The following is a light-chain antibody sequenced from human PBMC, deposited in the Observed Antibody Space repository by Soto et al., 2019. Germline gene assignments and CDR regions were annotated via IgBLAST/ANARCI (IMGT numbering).Light chain of an antibody. CDR1: SSDVGGYKY. CDR2: DVS. CDR3: SSYTSSSTL. Sequence: QSALTQPASVSGSPGQSITISCTGTSSDVGGYKYVSWYQQHPGKATKLMIYDVSNRPSGVSTRFSGSKSGNTASLTISGLQAEDEADYYCSSYTSSSTLFGGGTKLTVL. V-gene: IGLV2-14*01. J-gene: IGLJ2*01.